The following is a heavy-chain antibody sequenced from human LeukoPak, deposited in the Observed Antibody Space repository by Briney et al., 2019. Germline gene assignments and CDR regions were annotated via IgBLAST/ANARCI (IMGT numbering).Heavy chain of an antibody. D-gene: IGHD5-12*01. CDR1: GYTFTSYG. Sequence: ASVKVSCKASGYTFTSYGISWVRQAPGQGLEWMGCISAYNGNTNYAQKLQGRVTMTTDTSTSTAYMELRSLRSDDTAVYYCARGSQALRGYSGYANWFDPWGQGTLVTVSS. CDR2: ISAYNGNT. V-gene: IGHV1-18*01. J-gene: IGHJ5*02. CDR3: ARGSQALRGYSGYANWFDP.